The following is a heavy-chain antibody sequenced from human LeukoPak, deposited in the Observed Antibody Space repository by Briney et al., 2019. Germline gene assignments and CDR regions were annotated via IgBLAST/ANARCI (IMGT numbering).Heavy chain of an antibody. CDR3: ARVAKYTYYFDY. Sequence: ASVTVSCKASGYTFTSYGISWVRQAPGQGLEWMGWISAYNGNTNYAQKFQGRVTMTRDTSTSTVYMELSSLRSEDTAVYYCARVAKYTYYFDYWGQGTLVTVSS. CDR2: ISAYNGNT. V-gene: IGHV1-18*01. CDR1: GYTFTSYG. J-gene: IGHJ4*02. D-gene: IGHD1-1*01.